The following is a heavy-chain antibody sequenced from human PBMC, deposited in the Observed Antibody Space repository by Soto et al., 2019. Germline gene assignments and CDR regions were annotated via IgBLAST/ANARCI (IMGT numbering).Heavy chain of an antibody. CDR3: AAAPPYDYGMDV. J-gene: IGHJ6*04. V-gene: IGHV3-30*03. D-gene: IGHD6-25*01. Sequence: QVPLVESGGGVVQPGRSLRLSCAASGFTFSSYGMHWVRQAPGKGLEWVAVISYDGSNKYYADSVKGRFTISRDNSKNTLYLQMNGLRAEDTAVYYCAAAPPYDYGMDVWGEGTTVTVSS. CDR2: ISYDGSNK. CDR1: GFTFSSYG.